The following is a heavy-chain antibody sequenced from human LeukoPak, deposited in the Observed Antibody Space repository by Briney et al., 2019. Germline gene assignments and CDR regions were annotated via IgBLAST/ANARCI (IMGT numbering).Heavy chain of an antibody. CDR2: IYYTGTT. J-gene: IGHJ5*02. D-gene: IGHD2-15*01. CDR1: GGSISGSSYY. Sequence: PSETLSLTCTVSGGSISGSSYYWGWLRQPPGKGLEWIGSIYYTGTTYQSPSLKSRVTISVHTSKNQFSLKLSSVTAADTAVYYCARQQCNGGSCYSRAIWFDPWGQGTLVTVSS. V-gene: IGHV4-39*01. CDR3: ARQQCNGGSCYSRAIWFDP.